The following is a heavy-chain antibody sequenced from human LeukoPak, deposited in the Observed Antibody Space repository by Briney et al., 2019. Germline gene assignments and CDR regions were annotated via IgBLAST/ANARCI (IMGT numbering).Heavy chain of an antibody. CDR3: ARGYYDSSGYGVTSFDY. J-gene: IGHJ4*02. CDR2: ISSSSSYI. CDR1: GFTFSSYS. V-gene: IGHV3-21*01. D-gene: IGHD3-22*01. Sequence: GGSLRLSCAASGFTFSSYSMNWVRQAPGKGLEWVSSISSSSSYIYYADLVKGRFTISRDNAKNSLYLQMNSLRAEDTAVYYCARGYYDSSGYGVTSFDYWGQGTLVTVSS.